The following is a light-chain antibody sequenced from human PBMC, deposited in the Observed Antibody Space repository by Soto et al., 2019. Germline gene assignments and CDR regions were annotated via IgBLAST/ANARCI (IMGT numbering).Light chain of an antibody. CDR2: GAS. CDR3: QQYDDWPLYT. V-gene: IGKV3-15*01. Sequence: EIVMTQSPVSLSVSPGARVTLSCRASQSVGRGLAWYQQKPGQAPSLLIYGASIRAAGVPARFSGSGSGTEFTLTINNLQSEDSAVYYCQQYDDWPLYTFGQGTKVEIK. CDR1: QSVGRG. J-gene: IGKJ2*01.